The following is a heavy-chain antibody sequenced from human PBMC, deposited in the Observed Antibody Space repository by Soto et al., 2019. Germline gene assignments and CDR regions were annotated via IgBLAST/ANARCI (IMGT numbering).Heavy chain of an antibody. CDR2: IFTTGTTM. D-gene: IGHD3-9*01. J-gene: IGHJ4*02. Sequence: EVQLVESGGSLVQPGGSLRLSCVASGFTFSSYSIVWVRQAPGKGLEWVSYIFTTGTTMYYADSVKGRFTVSRDNAKNSVFLLLNSLRAEDTAVYYCARDKDWAFDYWGQGTIVTVSS. CDR1: GFTFSSYS. CDR3: ARDKDWAFDY. V-gene: IGHV3-48*03.